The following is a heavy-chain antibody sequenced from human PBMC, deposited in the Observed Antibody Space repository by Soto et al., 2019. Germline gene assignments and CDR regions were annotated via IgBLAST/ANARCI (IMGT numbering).Heavy chain of an antibody. V-gene: IGHV1-58*01. J-gene: IGHJ4*02. Sequence: ASVKVSCKASGFTFTSSAVQWVRQARGQRLEWIGWIVVGSGNTNYAQKFQERVTITRDMSTSTAYMELSSLRSEDTAVYYCAADRGSMVRGTFYWGQGTLVTVSS. CDR1: GFTFTSSA. CDR2: IVVGSGNT. D-gene: IGHD3-10*01. CDR3: AADRGSMVRGTFY.